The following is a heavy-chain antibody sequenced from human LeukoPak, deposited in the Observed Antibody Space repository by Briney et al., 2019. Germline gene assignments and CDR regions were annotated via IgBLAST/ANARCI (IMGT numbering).Heavy chain of an antibody. J-gene: IGHJ6*03. V-gene: IGHV4-59*01. D-gene: IGHD4-11*01. CDR2: IYYSGST. CDR1: GGSISNYY. Sequence: SETLSLTCTDSGGSISNYYWSWIRQPPGKGLEWIGYIYYSGSTNYNPSLKSRVTISVDTSKNQFSLKLTSVTAPDTAVYYCARLPGMTTVDYYYYYMDVWGKGTTVTVSS. CDR3: ARLPGMTTVDYYYYYMDV.